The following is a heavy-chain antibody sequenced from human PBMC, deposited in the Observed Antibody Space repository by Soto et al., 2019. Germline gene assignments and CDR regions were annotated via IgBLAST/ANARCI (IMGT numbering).Heavy chain of an antibody. CDR2: IVVGSGNT. D-gene: IGHD3-10*01. J-gene: IGHJ5*02. CDR1: GFTFTSSA. V-gene: IGHV1-58*02. Sequence: SVKVSCKASGFTFTSSAMQWVRQARGQRLEWIGWIVVGSGNTNYAQKFQERVTITRDMSTSTAYMELSSLRSEDTAVYYCAAVRVTRITMVRGAPGGWFDPWGQGTLVTVSS. CDR3: AAVRVTRITMVRGAPGGWFDP.